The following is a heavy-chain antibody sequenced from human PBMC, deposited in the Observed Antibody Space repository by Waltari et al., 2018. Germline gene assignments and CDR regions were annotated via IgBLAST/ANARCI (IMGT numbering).Heavy chain of an antibody. CDR1: GGTFSSYA. CDR3: ARDVPTYGDSAYYFDY. J-gene: IGHJ4*02. Sequence: QVQLVQSGAEVKKPGSSVKVSCKASGGTFSSYAISWVRPSPGQGLEWMGGISPICGTANYAQKFQGRVTITTDESTSTAYMELSSLRSEDTAVYYCARDVPTYGDSAYYFDYWGQGTLVTVSS. D-gene: IGHD4-17*01. V-gene: IGHV1-69*05. CDR2: ISPICGTA.